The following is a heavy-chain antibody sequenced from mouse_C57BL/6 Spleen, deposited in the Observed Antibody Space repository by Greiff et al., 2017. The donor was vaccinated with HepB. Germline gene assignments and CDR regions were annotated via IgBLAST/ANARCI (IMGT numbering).Heavy chain of an antibody. D-gene: IGHD1-1*01. CDR2: IDPETGGT. CDR3: TRKNGSSLGLDY. Sequence: VQLQQSGAELVRPGASVTLSCKASGYTFTDYEMHWVKQTPVPGLEWIGAIDPETGGTAYNQKFKGKAILTADKSSSTAYMELRSLTSEDSAVYYCTRKNGSSLGLDYWGQGTSVTVSS. CDR1: GYTFTDYE. V-gene: IGHV1-15*01. J-gene: IGHJ4*01.